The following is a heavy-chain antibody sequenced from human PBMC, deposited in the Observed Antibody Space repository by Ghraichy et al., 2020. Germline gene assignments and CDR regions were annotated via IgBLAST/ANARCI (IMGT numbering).Heavy chain of an antibody. J-gene: IGHJ4*02. CDR2: ISGDGGST. V-gene: IGHV3-43*02. CDR3: AKDQAEEWDTAMGTYFDY. CDR1: GFTFDDYA. D-gene: IGHD5-18*01. Sequence: GGSLRLSCAASGFTFDDYAMHWVRQAPGKGLEWVSLISGDGGSTYYADSVKGRFTISRDNSKNSLYLQMNSLRTEDTALYYCAKDQAEEWDTAMGTYFDYWGQGTLVTVSS.